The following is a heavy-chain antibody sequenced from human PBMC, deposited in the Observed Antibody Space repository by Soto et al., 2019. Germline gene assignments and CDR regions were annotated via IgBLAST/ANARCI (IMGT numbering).Heavy chain of an antibody. CDR1: GPTFSNYA. CDR2: MSGSSSTT. J-gene: IGHJ4*02. Sequence: GGSLRLSCATSGPTFSNYAMSWVRQAPGGGLEWVSSMSGSSSTTYYADSVRGRFTISRDRSKNTLYLQMSSLRAEDTALYYCAKNQERELPRVIDFWGQGTLVTVSS. D-gene: IGHD1-7*01. CDR3: AKNQERELPRVIDF. V-gene: IGHV3-23*01.